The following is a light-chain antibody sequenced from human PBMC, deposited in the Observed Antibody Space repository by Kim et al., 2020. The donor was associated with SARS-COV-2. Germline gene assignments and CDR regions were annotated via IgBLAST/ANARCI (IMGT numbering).Light chain of an antibody. CDR3: SSRDSSGDRLV. J-gene: IGLJ3*02. CDR1: SLRNYY. Sequence: ALGQTVRLTCQGDSLRNYYATWYQQRPGQAPILVLYGKNDRPSGVPDRFSGSSSGNTASLTITGAQVEDEADYYCSSRDSSGDRLVFGGGTQLTVL. V-gene: IGLV3-19*01. CDR2: GKN.